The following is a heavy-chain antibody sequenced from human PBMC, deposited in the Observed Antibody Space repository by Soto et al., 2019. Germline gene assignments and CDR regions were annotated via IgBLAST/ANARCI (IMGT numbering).Heavy chain of an antibody. CDR2: IYYSGST. D-gene: IGHD3-9*01. CDR3: ARHKHFDWLLRNYYYYGMDV. V-gene: IGHV4-59*08. Sequence: SETLSLTCTVSGGSISSYYWSWIRQPPGKGLEWIGYIYYSGSTNYNPSLKSRVTISVDTSKNQFSLKLSSVTAADTAVYYCARHKHFDWLLRNYYYYGMDVWGQGTTVTVSS. CDR1: GGSISSYY. J-gene: IGHJ6*02.